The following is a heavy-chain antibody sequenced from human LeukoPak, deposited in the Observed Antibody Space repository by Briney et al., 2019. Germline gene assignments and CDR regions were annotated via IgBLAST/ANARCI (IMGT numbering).Heavy chain of an antibody. V-gene: IGHV4-38-2*02. Sequence: SETLSLTCAVSGYSISSGYYWGWIRQPPGKGLEWIGSFYHSGSTYYNPSLKSRVTISVDTYKIQFSLKLSSVTAADTAVYYCARENYDILTGSFDYWGQGTLVTVSS. CDR3: ARENYDILTGSFDY. J-gene: IGHJ4*02. CDR2: FYHSGST. CDR1: GYSISSGYY. D-gene: IGHD3-9*01.